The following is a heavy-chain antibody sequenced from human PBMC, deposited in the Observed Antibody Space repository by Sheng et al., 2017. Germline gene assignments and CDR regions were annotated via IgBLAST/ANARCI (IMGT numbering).Heavy chain of an antibody. CDR3: ARDESTHYYDSSGYLVY. V-gene: IGHV4-39*07. CDR1: GGSISSTNYY. CDR2: IYYSGNT. Sequence: QLQLQESGPRLVKPSETLSLTCTVSGGSISSTNYYWGWIRQPPGKGLEWIGSIYYSGNTYYNPSLKSRITISIDTSKNQFSLKLSSVTAADTAVYYCARDESTHYYDSSGYLVYWGQGNAGHRLL. J-gene: IGHJ4*02. D-gene: IGHD3-22*01.